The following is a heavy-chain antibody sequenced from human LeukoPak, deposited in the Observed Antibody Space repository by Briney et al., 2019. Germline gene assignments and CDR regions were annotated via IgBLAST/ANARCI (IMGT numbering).Heavy chain of an antibody. CDR1: GFTVSSNY. CDR3: AKDGKFGESYYSYYYLDV. CDR2: ISGSGGST. J-gene: IGHJ6*03. D-gene: IGHD3-10*01. Sequence: GGSLRLSCAASGFTVSSNYMSWVRQAPGKGLEWVSAISGSGGSTYYADSVKGRFTISRDNSKNTLYLQMNSLRAEDTAVYYCAKDGKFGESYYSYYYLDVWGKGTTVTVSS. V-gene: IGHV3-23*01.